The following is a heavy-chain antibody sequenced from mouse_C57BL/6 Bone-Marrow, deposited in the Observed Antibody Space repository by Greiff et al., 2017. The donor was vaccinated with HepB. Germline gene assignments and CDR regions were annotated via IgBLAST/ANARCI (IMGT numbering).Heavy chain of an antibody. V-gene: IGHV5-6*01. J-gene: IGHJ1*03. CDR2: ISSGGSYT. CDR1: GFTFSSYG. D-gene: IGHD1-1*01. Sequence: EVHLVESGGDLVKPGGSLKLSCAASGFTFSSYGMSWVRQTPDKRLEWVATISSGGSYTYYPDSVKGRFTISRDNAKNTLYLQMSSLKSEDTAMYYCASPIYHYGSSYLYWYFDVWGTGTTVTVSS. CDR3: ASPIYHYGSSYLYWYFDV.